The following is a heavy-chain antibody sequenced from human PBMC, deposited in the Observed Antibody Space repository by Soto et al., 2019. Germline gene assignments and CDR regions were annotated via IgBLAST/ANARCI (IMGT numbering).Heavy chain of an antibody. V-gene: IGHV1-8*01. CDR3: AREDSPVYYCSSTSCLFDY. CDR1: GYTFTHYD. J-gene: IGHJ4*02. D-gene: IGHD2-2*01. Sequence: ASVKVSCKASGYTFTHYDINWVRQATGQGLEWMGWMNPNTGNTGFAQKFQDRVTMTRNTSISTAYMELSSLRAEDTAVYYCAREDSPVYYCSSTSCLFDYWGQGTLVTVSS. CDR2: MNPNTGNT.